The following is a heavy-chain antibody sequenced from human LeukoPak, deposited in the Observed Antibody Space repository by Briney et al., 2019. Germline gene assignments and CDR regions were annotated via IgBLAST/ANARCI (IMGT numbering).Heavy chain of an antibody. V-gene: IGHV3-7*03. CDR3: ATGDSSGWYYYFDY. CDR1: GFPFSSYW. D-gene: IGHD6-19*01. J-gene: IGHJ4*02. Sequence: GGSLRLSCAASGFPFSSYWMSWVRQAPGKGLEWVANIKPDGSEKYYVDSVKGRFTISRDNSKNTLYLQMNSLRAEDTAVYYCATGDSSGWYYYFDYWGQGTLVTVSS. CDR2: IKPDGSEK.